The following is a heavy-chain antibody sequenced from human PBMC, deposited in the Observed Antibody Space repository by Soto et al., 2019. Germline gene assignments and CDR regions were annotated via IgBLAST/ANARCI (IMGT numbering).Heavy chain of an antibody. V-gene: IGHV3-48*02. CDR1: GFTFSNCG. J-gene: IGHJ6*02. D-gene: IGHD2-15*01. Sequence: GGSLRLSCAASGFTFSNCGMNWVRQTPGKGLEWVSYICDSGATKHYADSVKGRFTISRDNGKDSLYLQMNSLRDEDTAVYFCARCSRNSCYSYGVDVWGQGATVTVSS. CDR2: ICDSGATK. CDR3: ARCSRNSCYSYGVDV.